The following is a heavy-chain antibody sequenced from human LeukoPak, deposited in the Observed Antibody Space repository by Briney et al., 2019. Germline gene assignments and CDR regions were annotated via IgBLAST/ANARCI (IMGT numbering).Heavy chain of an antibody. Sequence: ASVKLSCKASGGTFISYAMSWVRQAPGEGREWRGGIIPIFGKANYEQKFQGRDTITPDNTSVSAYMELICLRSDDTTVYYCAIYGYYYGSWRVDNWFDHWGQGTLVTVSS. D-gene: IGHD3-10*01. CDR3: AIYGYYYGSWRVDNWFDH. V-gene: IGHV1-69*06. CDR1: GGTFISYA. J-gene: IGHJ5*02. CDR2: IIPIFGKA.